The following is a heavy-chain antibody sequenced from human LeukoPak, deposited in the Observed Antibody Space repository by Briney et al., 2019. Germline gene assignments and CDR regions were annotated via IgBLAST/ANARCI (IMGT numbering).Heavy chain of an antibody. CDR2: ISSSSRNT. CDR3: ATDCGSSCFDY. J-gene: IGHJ4*02. V-gene: IGHV3-21*01. Sequence: GGSLRPSCAVSGFTFSTYSMTWVRQAPGKGLEWVSSISSSSRNTYYADSVKGRFTISRDNAKNSLYLQMSSLRAEDTAVYYCATDCGSSCFDYWGQGTLVTVSS. CDR1: GFTFSTYS. D-gene: IGHD6-13*01.